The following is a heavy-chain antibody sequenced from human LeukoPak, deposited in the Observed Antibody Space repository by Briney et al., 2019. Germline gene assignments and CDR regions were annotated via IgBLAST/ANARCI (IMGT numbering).Heavy chain of an antibody. V-gene: IGHV4-59*01. CDR2: IHYSGST. CDR3: AREEDGVTDDAFDI. J-gene: IGHJ3*02. Sequence: SETLSLTCTVSGGSISHYYWSWIRQPPGKGLEWIAYIHYSGSTSSNPSLRSRVTISVDTSNNRFSLNLISVTAADTAAYYCAREEDGVTDDAFDIWGQGTMVTVSS. D-gene: IGHD2-21*02. CDR1: GGSISHYY.